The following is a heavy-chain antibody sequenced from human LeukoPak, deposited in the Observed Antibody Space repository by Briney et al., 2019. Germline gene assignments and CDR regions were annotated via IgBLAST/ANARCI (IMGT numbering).Heavy chain of an antibody. Sequence: PSETLSLTCAVSGYSISSGYSWGXXRQPXGXXLXXXXSIYPSGSTYYNPSLKSRVTISIDTSNNHFSLKLSSVTAADTAVYYCARDFWKYSSGWSVDYWGQGILVTVSS. CDR2: IYPSGST. D-gene: IGHD6-19*01. J-gene: IGHJ4*02. V-gene: IGHV4-38-2*02. CDR3: ARDFWKYSSGWSVDY. CDR1: GYSISSGYS.